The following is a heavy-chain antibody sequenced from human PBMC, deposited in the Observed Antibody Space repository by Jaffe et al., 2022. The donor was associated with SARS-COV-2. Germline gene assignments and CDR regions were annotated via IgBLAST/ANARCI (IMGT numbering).Heavy chain of an antibody. D-gene: IGHD5-18*01. CDR3: AKSPGLQLWNGMDV. CDR1: GFTFSSYG. J-gene: IGHJ6*02. Sequence: QVQLVESGGGVVQPGRSLRLSCAASGFTFSSYGMHWVRQAPGKGLEWVAVISYDGSNKYYADSVKGRFTISRDNSKNTLYLQMNSLRAEDTAVYYCAKSPGLQLWNGMDVWGQGTTVTVSS. V-gene: IGHV3-30*18. CDR2: ISYDGSNK.